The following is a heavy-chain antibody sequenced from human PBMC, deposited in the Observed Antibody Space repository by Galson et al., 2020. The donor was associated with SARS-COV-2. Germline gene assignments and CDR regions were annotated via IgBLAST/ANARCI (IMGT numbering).Heavy chain of an antibody. CDR2: ISSDASNH. Sequence: GESLKISCAASGFTFRIYAMHWVRQAPAKGLARVAVISSDASNHYYADSVKGRFTISRDNSKNTLYLQMNSLRAEDTAVYYCAREGAVTTLIDYWGQGTLVTVSS. CDR1: GFTFRIYA. D-gene: IGHD5-12*01. CDR3: AREGAVTTLIDY. J-gene: IGHJ4*02. V-gene: IGHV3-30*04.